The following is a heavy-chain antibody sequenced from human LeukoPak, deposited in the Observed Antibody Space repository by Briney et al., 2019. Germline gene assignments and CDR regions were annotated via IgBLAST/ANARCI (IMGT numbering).Heavy chain of an antibody. CDR1: GFTFGDYA. Sequence: GGSLRLSCTASGFTFGDYAMSWYRQASGNVLEWVGFIRSKAYGGTTEYAASVKGRFTISRDDSKSIAYLQMNPLKTEDTAVYYCTGATGGSYWGQGTLVTVSS. CDR3: TGATGGSY. V-gene: IGHV3-49*03. CDR2: IRSKAYGGTT. D-gene: IGHD4-17*01. J-gene: IGHJ4*02.